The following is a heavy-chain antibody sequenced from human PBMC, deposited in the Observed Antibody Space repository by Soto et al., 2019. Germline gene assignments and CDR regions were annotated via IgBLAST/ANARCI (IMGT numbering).Heavy chain of an antibody. Sequence: ASVPVSCKASAYTFTTNDIYWVRQAPGQAREWIGWMNTSTHTTDSAEVVEGRVSLTWDTSISTAYMQLNSLKIDDTAVYYCAREVVKTSSLWLDPWGQGTLVTVAS. CDR3: AREVVKTSSLWLDP. CDR1: AYTFTTND. CDR2: MNTSTHTT. V-gene: IGHV1-8*01. J-gene: IGHJ5*02. D-gene: IGHD6-6*01.